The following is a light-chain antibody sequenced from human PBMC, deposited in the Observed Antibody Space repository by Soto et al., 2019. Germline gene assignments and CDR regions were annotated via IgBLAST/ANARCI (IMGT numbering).Light chain of an antibody. J-gene: IGLJ1*01. Sequence: QSVLTQPPSVSGAPGQRVTISCTGSSSNIGAGYDVHWYQQLPGTAPKLLIYGNINRPSGVPDRFSGSKSGTSASLAITGLQAEDEAYYYWQSCDSSLSGSGVFGTGTKLTVL. CDR2: GNI. CDR1: SSNIGAGYD. V-gene: IGLV1-40*01. CDR3: QSCDSSLSGSGV.